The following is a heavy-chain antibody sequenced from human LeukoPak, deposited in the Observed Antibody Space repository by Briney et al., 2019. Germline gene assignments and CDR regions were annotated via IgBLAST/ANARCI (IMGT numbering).Heavy chain of an antibody. J-gene: IGHJ4*02. CDR2: IIPIFGTA. V-gene: IGHV1-69*13. Sequence: ASVKVSCKASGGTFISYAISWVRQAPGQGLEWMGGIIPIFGTANYAQKFQGRVTITADESTSTAYMELSSLRSEDTAVYYCARDSGNYYDSSGYPYENQFDYWGQGTLATVSS. D-gene: IGHD3-22*01. CDR1: GGTFISYA. CDR3: ARDSGNYYDSSGYPYENQFDY.